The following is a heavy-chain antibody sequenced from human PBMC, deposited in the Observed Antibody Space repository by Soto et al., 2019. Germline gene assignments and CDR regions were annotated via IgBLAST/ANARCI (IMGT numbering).Heavy chain of an antibody. CDR3: EGRGYSGYDSGDFDY. D-gene: IGHD5-12*01. CDR1: GFTFSSYG. J-gene: IGHJ4*02. Sequence: GGSLRPSCAASGFTFSSYGMHWVRQAPGKGLEWVAVISYDGSNKYYADSVKGRFTISGDNSKNTLYLQMNSLRAEDTAVYYCEGRGYSGYDSGDFDYWGQGTLVNVSS. CDR2: ISYDGSNK. V-gene: IGHV3-30*03.